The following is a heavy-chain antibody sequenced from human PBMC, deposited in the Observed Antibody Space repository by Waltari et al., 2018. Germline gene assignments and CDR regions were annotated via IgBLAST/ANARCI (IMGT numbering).Heavy chain of an antibody. CDR2: INQSEST. CDR1: GGSFSYYY. D-gene: IGHD6-13*01. J-gene: IGHJ4*02. Sequence: QVQLQQWGAGLLKPSETLSLTCAVYGGSFSYYYWNWIRQPPGKGLEWIGEINQSESTNYNPSLKSRVTISRDTSKNQVSLKLSSVTAADTAVYYCAGVLAAAGTFGFDYWGQGTLVTVSS. V-gene: IGHV4-34*01. CDR3: AGVLAAAGTFGFDY.